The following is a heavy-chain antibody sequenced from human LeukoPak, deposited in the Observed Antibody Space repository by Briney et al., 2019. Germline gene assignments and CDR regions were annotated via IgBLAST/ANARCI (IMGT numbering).Heavy chain of an antibody. Sequence: GGSLRLSCAASGFTFSSYWMSWVRQAPGKGLEWVANIKQDGSEKYYVDSVKGRFTISRDNAKNSLYLQMNSLRAEDTAVYYCARASYYDILTGYYSGWDYYYGMDVWGQGNTVTVSS. CDR3: ARASYYDILTGYYSGWDYYYGMDV. CDR2: IKQDGSEK. CDR1: GFTFSSYW. V-gene: IGHV3-7*01. J-gene: IGHJ6*02. D-gene: IGHD3-9*01.